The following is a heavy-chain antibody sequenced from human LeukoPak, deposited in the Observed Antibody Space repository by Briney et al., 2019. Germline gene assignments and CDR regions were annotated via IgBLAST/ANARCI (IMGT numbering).Heavy chain of an antibody. J-gene: IGHJ4*02. D-gene: IGHD3-10*01. CDR1: GGTFSSYA. CDR3: ALGVRGVIYPGCFDY. Sequence: SVKVSCKASGGTFSSYAISWVRQAPGQGLEWMGGIIPIFGTANYARKFQGRVTITADESTSTAYMELSSLRSEDTAVYYCALGVRGVIYPGCFDYWGQGTLVTVSS. CDR2: IIPIFGTA. V-gene: IGHV1-69*13.